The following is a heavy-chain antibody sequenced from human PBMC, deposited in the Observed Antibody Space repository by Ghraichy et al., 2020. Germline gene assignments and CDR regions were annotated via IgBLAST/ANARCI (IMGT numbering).Heavy chain of an antibody. Sequence: SETLSLTCTVSGGSISSYYWSWIRQPPGKGLQWIGYIYYSGSTNYNPSLKSRVTISVDTSKNQFSLKLSSVTAADTAVYYCASWFGFGELSYFDYWGQGTLVTVSS. V-gene: IGHV4-59*01. CDR1: GGSISSYY. CDR3: ASWFGFGELSYFDY. D-gene: IGHD3-10*01. J-gene: IGHJ4*02. CDR2: IYYSGST.